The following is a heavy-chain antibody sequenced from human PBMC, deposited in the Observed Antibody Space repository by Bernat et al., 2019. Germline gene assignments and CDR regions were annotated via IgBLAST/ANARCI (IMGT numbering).Heavy chain of an antibody. D-gene: IGHD1-26*01. J-gene: IGHJ6*02. CDR1: GFTFSSYA. CDR3: ARGGMVAYYCGMDV. V-gene: IGHV3-30-3*01. CDR2: ISYDGSNK. Sequence: QVQLVESGGGVVQPGRSLRLSCAASGFTFSSYAMHWVRQAPGKGLEWVAVISYDGSNKYYADSVKGRFTISRDNSKNTLYLQMNSLRAEDTAVYYCARGGMVAYYCGMDVWGQGTTVTVSS.